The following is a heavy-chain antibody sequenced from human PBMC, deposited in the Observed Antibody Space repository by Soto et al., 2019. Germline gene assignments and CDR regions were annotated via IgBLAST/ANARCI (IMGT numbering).Heavy chain of an antibody. Sequence: ASVKVSCKASGYTFTSYDINWVRQATGQGLEWMGWMNPNSGNTGYAQKFQGRVTMTRNTSISTAYMELSSLRSEDTAVYYCARGPRYYDFWSGYFAYWGQGTLVTVSS. CDR1: GYTFTSYD. CDR2: MNPNSGNT. D-gene: IGHD3-3*01. V-gene: IGHV1-8*01. CDR3: ARGPRYYDFWSGYFAY. J-gene: IGHJ4*02.